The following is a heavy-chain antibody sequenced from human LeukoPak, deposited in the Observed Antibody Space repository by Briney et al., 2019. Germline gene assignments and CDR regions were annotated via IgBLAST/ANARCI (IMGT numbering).Heavy chain of an antibody. J-gene: IGHJ5*02. CDR1: GGSISSGGYY. Sequence: PSQTLSLTCTVSGGSISSGGYYWSWIRQHPGKGLEWIGYIYYSGSTYYNPSLKSRVTISVDTSKNQFSLKLSSVTAADTAVYYCARNSYRYFDWLLSPLGGFDPWGQGTLVTVSS. CDR3: ARNSYRYFDWLLSPLGGFDP. D-gene: IGHD3-9*01. V-gene: IGHV4-31*03. CDR2: IYYSGST.